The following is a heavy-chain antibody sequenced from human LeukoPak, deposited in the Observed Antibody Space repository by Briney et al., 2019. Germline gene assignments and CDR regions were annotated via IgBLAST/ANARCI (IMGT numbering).Heavy chain of an antibody. Sequence: GGSLRLSCAASGFTFTSYGMHWVRQAPGKGLEWVALISYDGSNKYYADSVKGRFTISRDNSKNTLYLQMNSLRAEDTAVYYCAKGVRIAAYPWGQGTLVTVSS. J-gene: IGHJ5*02. CDR3: AKGVRIAAYP. CDR1: GFTFTSYG. D-gene: IGHD6-13*01. V-gene: IGHV3-30*18. CDR2: ISYDGSNK.